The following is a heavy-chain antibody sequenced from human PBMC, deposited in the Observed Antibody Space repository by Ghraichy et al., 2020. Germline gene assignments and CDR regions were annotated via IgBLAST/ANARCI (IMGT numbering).Heavy chain of an antibody. V-gene: IGHV3-7*01. CDR2: IKQDGSEK. CDR3: AIGEALDY. J-gene: IGHJ4*02. Sequence: GGSLRLSCAASGFSFSYYWMSWVRQAPGKGLEWVANIKQDGSEKYYVDSVKGRFTISRDNAKNSLYLQMNSLRAEDTAVYYCAIGEALDYWGQGTLVTVSS. CDR1: GFSFSYYW. D-gene: IGHD4-17*01.